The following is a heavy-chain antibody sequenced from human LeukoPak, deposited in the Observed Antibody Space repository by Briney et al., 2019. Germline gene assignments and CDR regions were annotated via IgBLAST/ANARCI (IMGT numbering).Heavy chain of an antibody. J-gene: IGHJ4*02. CDR1: GFTFRDYY. Sequence: GGSLRLSCAASGFTFRDYYMSWIRQAPGKGLEWVSHISSSGSIIYYADSVKGRFTISRDNAKHSLYLQMNSLRAEDTAVYYCARGAVAGFDYWGQGTLVTVSS. CDR3: ARGAVAGFDY. V-gene: IGHV3-11*01. CDR2: ISSSGSII. D-gene: IGHD6-19*01.